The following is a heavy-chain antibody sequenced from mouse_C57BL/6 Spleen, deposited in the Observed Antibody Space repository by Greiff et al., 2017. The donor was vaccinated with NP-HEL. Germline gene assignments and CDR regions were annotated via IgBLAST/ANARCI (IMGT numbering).Heavy chain of an antibody. CDR1: GYSITSGYY. CDR3: AREGYDYDPAWFAY. CDR2: ISYDGSN. D-gene: IGHD2-4*01. V-gene: IGHV3-6*01. J-gene: IGHJ3*01. Sequence: EVQLQESGPGLVKPSQSLSLTCSVTGYSITSGYYWNWIRQFPGNKLEWMGYISYDGSNNYNPSLKNRISITRDTSKNQFFLKLNSVTTEDTATYYCAREGYDYDPAWFAYWGQGTLVTVSA.